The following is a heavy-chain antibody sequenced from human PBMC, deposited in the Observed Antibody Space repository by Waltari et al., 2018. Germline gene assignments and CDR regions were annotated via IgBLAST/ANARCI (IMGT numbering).Heavy chain of an antibody. J-gene: IGHJ5*02. Sequence: EVQLVESGGGLVQPGGSLRLSCAASGFTYSNYWMHWVRQAPGKGLVWVSRINGDGGSTSYADFAKGRVTISRDNANNMLYLQMNSLRAEDTAVYYCTRTRYCSTTSCQVDWFDPWGQGTLVTVSS. D-gene: IGHD2-2*01. V-gene: IGHV3-74*01. CDR1: GFTYSNYW. CDR2: INGDGGST. CDR3: TRTRYCSTTSCQVDWFDP.